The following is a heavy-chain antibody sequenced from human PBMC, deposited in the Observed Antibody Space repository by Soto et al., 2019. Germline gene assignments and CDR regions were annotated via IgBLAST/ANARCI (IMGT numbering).Heavy chain of an antibody. Sequence: ASVKVSCKASGYTFTSYDINWVRQATGQGLEWKGWMNPNSGNTGYAQKFQGRVTMTRNTSISTAYMELSSLRSEDTAVYYCARLIAARRRFGAEDYWGQGTLVTVSS. D-gene: IGHD6-6*01. J-gene: IGHJ4*02. CDR2: MNPNSGNT. CDR1: GYTFTSYD. V-gene: IGHV1-8*01. CDR3: ARLIAARRRFGAEDY.